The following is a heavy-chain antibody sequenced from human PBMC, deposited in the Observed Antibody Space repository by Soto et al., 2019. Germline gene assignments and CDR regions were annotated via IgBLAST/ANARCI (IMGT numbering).Heavy chain of an antibody. J-gene: IGHJ6*02. Sequence: LRLSCAASGFTFSSYGMHWVRQAPGNGLELVAVISYDGSNKYYADSVKGRFTISRDNSKNTLYLQMNSLRAEDTAVYYCAKDRVDCSSTSCYYYYGMDVWGQGTTVTVSS. V-gene: IGHV3-30*18. CDR3: AKDRVDCSSTSCYYYYGMDV. CDR1: GFTFSSYG. D-gene: IGHD2-2*01. CDR2: ISYDGSNK.